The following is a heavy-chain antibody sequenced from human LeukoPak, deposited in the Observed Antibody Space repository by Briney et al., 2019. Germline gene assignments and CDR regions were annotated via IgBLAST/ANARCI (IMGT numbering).Heavy chain of an antibody. Sequence: SETLSLTCTVSGGSISSYYRSWIRQPPGKGLEWIGYIYYSGSTNYNPSLKRQVTISVDTSKNQFSLKLSSVTAADTAVYYCASGYYATRTLAFDYWGQGTLVTVSS. CDR1: GGSISSYY. CDR3: ASGYYATRTLAFDY. J-gene: IGHJ4*02. CDR2: IYYSGST. V-gene: IGHV4-59*01. D-gene: IGHD1-26*01.